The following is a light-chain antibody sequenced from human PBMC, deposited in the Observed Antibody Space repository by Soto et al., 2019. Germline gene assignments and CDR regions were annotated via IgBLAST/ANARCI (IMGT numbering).Light chain of an antibody. CDR1: QSISRY. CDR2: DAF. CDR3: QQRSNWIT. J-gene: IGKJ4*01. Sequence: EIVLTQSPATLSLSPGERATLSCRASQSISRYLGWYQQKPGQPPRLLIYDAFTRATGIPARFSGVGSGTVFSLTISSLEPEDFAVYYCQQRSNWITFGGTTKVDI. V-gene: IGKV3-11*01.